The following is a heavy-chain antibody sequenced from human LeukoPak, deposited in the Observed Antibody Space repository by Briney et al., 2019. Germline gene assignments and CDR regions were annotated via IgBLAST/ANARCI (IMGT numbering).Heavy chain of an antibody. CDR1: GSTFSSYA. V-gene: IGHV3-64*01. J-gene: IGHJ3*02. CDR2: ISSNGGST. D-gene: IGHD4-17*01. CDR3: ARAYGDYVDDALDI. Sequence: GGSLRLSCAASGSTFSSYAMHWVRQAPGKGLEYVSAISSNGGSTYYANSVKGRFTISRDNSKNTLYLQMGSLRAEDMAVYYCARAYGDYVDDALDIWGQGTMVTVSS.